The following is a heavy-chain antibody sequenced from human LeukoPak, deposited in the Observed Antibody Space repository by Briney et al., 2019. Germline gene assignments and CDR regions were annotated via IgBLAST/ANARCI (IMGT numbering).Heavy chain of an antibody. J-gene: IGHJ4*02. V-gene: IGHV1-18*01. CDR2: ISAYNGNT. Sequence: GASVKVSCKASGYTFTSYGISWVRQAPGQGLEWMGWISAYNGNTNYAQKLQGRVTMTTDTSTSTAYMELRSLRSDDTAVYYCARVRWDSGWYPKAYYFDYWGQGTLVTVSS. CDR1: GYTFTSYG. D-gene: IGHD6-19*01. CDR3: ARVRWDSGWYPKAYYFDY.